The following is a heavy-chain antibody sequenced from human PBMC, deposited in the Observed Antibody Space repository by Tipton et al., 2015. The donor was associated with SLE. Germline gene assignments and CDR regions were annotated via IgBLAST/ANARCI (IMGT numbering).Heavy chain of an antibody. V-gene: IGHV4-31*02. CDR1: GGSISSNNFF. D-gene: IGHD2-21*01. CDR3: AREVITITDSDAFDI. Sequence: LRLSCTVSGGSISSNNFFWSWLRQHPGKGLEWIGYIYYSGSAFYNPSLKSRVTMSVDTSKNQFFMRLSSATAADTAVYYRAREVITITDSDAFDIWGQGTMVTVSS. J-gene: IGHJ3*02. CDR2: IYYSGSA.